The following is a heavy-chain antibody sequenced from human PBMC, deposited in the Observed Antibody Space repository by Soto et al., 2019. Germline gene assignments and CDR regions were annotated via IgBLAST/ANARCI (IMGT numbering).Heavy chain of an antibody. V-gene: IGHV1-8*02. J-gene: IGHJ4*02. CDR3: ARERTYFGDY. D-gene: IGHD3-9*01. CDR1: GYTFTSYG. Sequence: GASVKVSCKASGYTFTSYGISWVRQAPGQGLEWMGWINPNNGNTGYAQKFQGRVTMTRNTSISTAYMELSSLRSEDTAVYYCARERTYFGDYWGQGTLVTVSS. CDR2: INPNNGNT.